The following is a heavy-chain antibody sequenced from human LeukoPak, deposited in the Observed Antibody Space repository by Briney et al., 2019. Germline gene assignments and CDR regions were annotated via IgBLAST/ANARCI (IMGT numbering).Heavy chain of an antibody. Sequence: GGSLRLSCAASGFTFSSYWMSWVRQAPGKGLEWVASIGRSASTIYYADSVKGRFTISRDNAKNSLYLQMSSLRAEDTAVYYCARVSEAGLYFFDYWGQGTLVTVSS. J-gene: IGHJ4*02. CDR2: IGRSASTI. V-gene: IGHV3-48*04. CDR1: GFTFSSYW. D-gene: IGHD6-13*01. CDR3: ARVSEAGLYFFDY.